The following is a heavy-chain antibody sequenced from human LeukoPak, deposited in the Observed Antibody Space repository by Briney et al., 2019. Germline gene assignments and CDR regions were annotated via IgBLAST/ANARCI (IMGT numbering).Heavy chain of an antibody. CDR1: GFTFSSYS. Sequence: GGSLRLSCAASGFTFSSYSMNWVRQAPGKGLEWVASLNQDGGAKNYVDSVKGRFTISRDNAKNSLYLQMNSLRAEDTAVYYCARVSCRGGYCYSVFDYWGQGTLVTVSS. D-gene: IGHD2-15*01. J-gene: IGHJ4*02. CDR2: LNQDGGAK. V-gene: IGHV3-7*04. CDR3: ARVSCRGGYCYSVFDY.